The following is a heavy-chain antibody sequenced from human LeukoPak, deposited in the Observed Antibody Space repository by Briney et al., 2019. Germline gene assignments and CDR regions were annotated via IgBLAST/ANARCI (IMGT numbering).Heavy chain of an antibody. D-gene: IGHD2-21*02. J-gene: IGHJ3*02. CDR2: ISYDGSNK. Sequence: PGGSLRLSCAASGFTFSSYGMHWVRKAPGKGLEWVAVISYDGSNKYYADSVKGRFTISRDNSKNTLYLQMNSLRAEDTAVYYCARHCGGDCFSGGHHDAFDIWGQGTMVTVSS. CDR3: ARHCGGDCFSGGHHDAFDI. CDR1: GFTFSSYG. V-gene: IGHV3-30*03.